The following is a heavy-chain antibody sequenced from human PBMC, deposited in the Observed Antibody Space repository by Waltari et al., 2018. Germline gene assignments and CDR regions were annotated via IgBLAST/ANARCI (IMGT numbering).Heavy chain of an antibody. CDR3: ARDVNGVLDY. J-gene: IGHJ4*02. CDR1: GFSLSSYW. Sequence: EVQLVESGGGLVQPGGSMRLSCAASGFSLSSYWMSWVGQAPGKGLEWVANIRQDGLDRGHGDSGKGRFIISRDNARNSVYLQMNSLTAEDTAVYYCARDVNGVLDYWGQGTLVTVSS. CDR2: IRQDGLDR. V-gene: IGHV3-7*01. D-gene: IGHD2-8*01.